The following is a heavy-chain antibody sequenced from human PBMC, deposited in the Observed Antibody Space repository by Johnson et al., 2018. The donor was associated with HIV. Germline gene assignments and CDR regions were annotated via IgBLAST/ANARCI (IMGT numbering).Heavy chain of an antibody. Sequence: SCAASGFTFSSYGMHSVRQAPVKGLECVAFISYDGSNKYHADSVKGRVTISRDDSKNTLYLRLNSLRPEDSAVYYCARDHSGYDSVTAAFDIWGQGTMVTVSS. CDR1: GFTFSSYG. CDR3: ARDHSGYDSVTAAFDI. CDR2: ISYDGSNK. D-gene: IGHD5-12*01. V-gene: IGHV3-30*03. J-gene: IGHJ3*02.